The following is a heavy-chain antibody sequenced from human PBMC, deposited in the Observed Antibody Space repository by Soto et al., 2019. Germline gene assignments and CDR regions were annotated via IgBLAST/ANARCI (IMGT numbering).Heavy chain of an antibody. J-gene: IGHJ6*02. D-gene: IGHD3-10*01. Sequence: QVQLQESGPGLVKPSETLSLSCTVSGGSISSYHWSWLRQTPGKGLEWIGYVHYSWGSNYNPSLTSPGPISLDTAKSQFSLPLASVTATDTSVYYCARQGFGELRGLVDVWGQGTTVTVSS. V-gene: IGHV4-59*08. CDR1: GGSISSYH. CDR3: ARQGFGELRGLVDV. CDR2: VHYSWGS.